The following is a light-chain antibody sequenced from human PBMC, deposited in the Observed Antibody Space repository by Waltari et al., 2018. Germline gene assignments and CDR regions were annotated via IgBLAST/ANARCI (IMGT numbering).Light chain of an antibody. CDR3: QQCYSAPPT. Sequence: DIVMTQSPDSLAVSLGERATINCNSSQSVLYSSNNRNYLTWYQQKPGQPPKMIIYLASTRESVVPDRFSGSGSGTDFTLPISSLQAEDVAVYYCQQCYSAPPTFGQGTKLEIK. J-gene: IGKJ2*01. CDR1: QSVLYSSNNRNY. CDR2: LAS. V-gene: IGKV4-1*01.